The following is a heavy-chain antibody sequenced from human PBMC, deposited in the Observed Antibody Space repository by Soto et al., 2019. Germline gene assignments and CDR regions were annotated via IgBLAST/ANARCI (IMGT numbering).Heavy chain of an antibody. CDR2: IYWYDDK. CDR3: AHSRKDDYGWGCYWTLDY. J-gene: IGHJ4*02. V-gene: IGHV2-5*01. Sequence: QITLKESGPTLVKPTQTLTLTCTFSGFSLSTSGVGVGWIRQPPGKALEWIGLIYWYDDKRYSPSLKSRLTSTKHTTKSEGVLTMTNMDHVDTATYYCAHSRKDDYGWGCYWTLDYWGQGTLVTVSS. CDR1: GFSLSTSGVG. D-gene: IGHD3-16*01.